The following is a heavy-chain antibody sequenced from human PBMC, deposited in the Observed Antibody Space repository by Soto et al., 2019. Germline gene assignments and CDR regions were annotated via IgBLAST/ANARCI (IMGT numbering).Heavy chain of an antibody. D-gene: IGHD3-10*01. V-gene: IGHV3-53*04. CDR3: ARDNDYGSGSLDY. J-gene: IGHJ4*02. Sequence: EVQLAESGGGLVQPGGSLRLSCAASGFTVSSNFMNWVRQAPGKGLEWVSVIYSGGNTYYADSVKGRFTISRHNSKNPLYLQINSLRVEDSAVYYCARDNDYGSGSLDYWGQGTLVIVSS. CDR2: IYSGGNT. CDR1: GFTVSSNF.